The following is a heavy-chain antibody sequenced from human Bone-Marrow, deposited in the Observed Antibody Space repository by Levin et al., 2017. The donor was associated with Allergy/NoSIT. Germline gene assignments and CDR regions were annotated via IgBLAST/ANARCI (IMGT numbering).Heavy chain of an antibody. CDR2: ISSNDEE. D-gene: IGHD3-9*01. V-gene: IGHV2-26*03. Sequence: TLSLTCTISGFSLSNPRMSVSWIRQPPGEALGWLAHISSNDEEFYSPSLKSRLAISKDTSKSQVALTMSNMDPVDTATYYCARILRTHYDIWTGYNNWYFDLWGRGTLVAVSS. CDR3: ARILRTHYDIWTGYNNWYFDL. CDR1: GFSLSNPRMS. J-gene: IGHJ2*01.